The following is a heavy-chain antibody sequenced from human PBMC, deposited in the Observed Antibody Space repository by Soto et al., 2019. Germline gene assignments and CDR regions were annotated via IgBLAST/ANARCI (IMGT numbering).Heavy chain of an antibody. CDR2: IYYSGST. Sequence: SETLSLTCTVSGGSISGYYWSWIRQPPGKGLEWIGYIYYSGSTTYNPSLKSPVTISVDTSRNQFSLKLSSVTAADTAVYYCAKVRDDHSYFFDYWGQGTLVTVS. CDR1: GGSISGYY. J-gene: IGHJ4*02. V-gene: IGHV4-59*01. D-gene: IGHD6-6*01. CDR3: AKVRDDHSYFFDY.